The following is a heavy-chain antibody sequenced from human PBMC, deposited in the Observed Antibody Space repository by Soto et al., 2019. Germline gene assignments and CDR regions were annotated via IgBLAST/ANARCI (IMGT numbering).Heavy chain of an antibody. Sequence: GGSLRLSCAASGVNVSNNDMTWVRQAPGKGLELVSSIYSTGNTFYADSVKGRFTISRDNSKNTLYLQMNSLRVEDTAVYYCARNVPVTTLGYWGQGTLVTVSS. J-gene: IGHJ4*02. CDR2: IYSTGNT. D-gene: IGHD4-17*01. CDR3: ARNVPVTTLGY. CDR1: GVNVSNND. V-gene: IGHV3-66*01.